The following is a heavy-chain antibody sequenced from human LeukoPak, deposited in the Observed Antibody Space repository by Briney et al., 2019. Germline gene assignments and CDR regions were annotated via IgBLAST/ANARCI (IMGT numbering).Heavy chain of an antibody. Sequence: SGGSLRLSCAASEFTFSDLGMHWVRQTPGKGLEWLAFIRFDGSAKFYADSVKGRFSISRDNSRNTLFLQMNSLRIEDTAVYHCAKGDGDYYWGQGTLVTVSS. J-gene: IGHJ4*02. CDR2: IRFDGSAK. CDR3: AKGDGDYY. V-gene: IGHV3-30*02. CDR1: EFTFSDLG. D-gene: IGHD4-17*01.